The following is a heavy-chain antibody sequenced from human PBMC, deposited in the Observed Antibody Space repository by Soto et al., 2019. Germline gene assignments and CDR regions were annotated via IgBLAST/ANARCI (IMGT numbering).Heavy chain of an antibody. CDR2: IIPIFGTA. CDR3: AIFSLRYVAAPTGFDP. D-gene: IGHD6-6*01. Sequence: SVKVSCKASGGTFSSYAISWVRQAPGQGLEWMGGIIPIFGTANYAQKFQGKVTITADKSTSTAYMELSSLRSEDTAVYYCAIFSLRYVAAPTGFDPWGQGTLVTVSS. J-gene: IGHJ5*02. CDR1: GGTFSSYA. V-gene: IGHV1-69*06.